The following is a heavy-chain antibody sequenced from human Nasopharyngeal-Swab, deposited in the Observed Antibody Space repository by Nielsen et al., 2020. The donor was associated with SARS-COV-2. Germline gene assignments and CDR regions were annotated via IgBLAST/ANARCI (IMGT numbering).Heavy chain of an antibody. Sequence: WIRQPPGKGLEWVSGISWNSGSIGYADSVKGRFTISRDNAKNSLYLQMNSLRAEDTALYYCAKVVAAHYYYYGMDVWGQGTTDTVSS. D-gene: IGHD2-15*01. CDR2: ISWNSGSI. CDR3: AKVVAAHYYYYGMDV. J-gene: IGHJ6*02. V-gene: IGHV3-9*01.